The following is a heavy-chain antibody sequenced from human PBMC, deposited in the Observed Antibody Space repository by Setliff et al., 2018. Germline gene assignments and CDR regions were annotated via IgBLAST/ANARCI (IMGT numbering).Heavy chain of an antibody. D-gene: IGHD1-26*01. CDR3: ARLGATVERGYFDF. Sequence: SETLSLTCTVSGASIRSSSYYWGWIRQPPGKGLEWIGSIYYTGSADYNPSLKSRVTLSVDTSKNQFSLNLSSVTAADTAVYYCARLGATVERGYFDFWGQGTLVTVSS. CDR2: IYYTGSA. V-gene: IGHV4-39*01. J-gene: IGHJ4*02. CDR1: GASIRSSSYY.